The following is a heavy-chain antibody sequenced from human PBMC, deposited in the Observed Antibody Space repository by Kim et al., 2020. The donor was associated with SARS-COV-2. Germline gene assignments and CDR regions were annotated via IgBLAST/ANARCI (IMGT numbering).Heavy chain of an antibody. CDR3: ARDGYCGGDCYPINWYFDL. D-gene: IGHD2-21*02. V-gene: IGHV4-38-2*02. CDR2: IYHSGST. J-gene: IGHJ2*01. Sequence: SETLSLTCTVSGYSISSGYYWGWIRQPPGKGLEWIGSIYHSGSTYYNPSLKSRVTISVDTSKNQFSLKLSSVTAADTAVYYCARDGYCGGDCYPINWYFDLWGRGTLVTVSS. CDR1: GYSISSGYY.